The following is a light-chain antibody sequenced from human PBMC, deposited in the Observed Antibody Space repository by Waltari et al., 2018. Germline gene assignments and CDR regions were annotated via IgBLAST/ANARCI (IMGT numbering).Light chain of an antibody. CDR1: QNIGTW. CDR2: YGS. J-gene: IGKJ2*01. CDR3: QQYNSYLSS. Sequence: IAMTQSPSTLSASVGDSDTITCRASQNIGTWVAWYQQKPGKDPKLLIFYGSTPESGVPSRFSGSASGTDFTLTINSLQPDDFASYFCQQYNSYLSSFGQGTKLEI. V-gene: IGKV1-5*01.